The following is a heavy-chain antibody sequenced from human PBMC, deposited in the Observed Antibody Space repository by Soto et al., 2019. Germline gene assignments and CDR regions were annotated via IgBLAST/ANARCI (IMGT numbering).Heavy chain of an antibody. J-gene: IGHJ4*02. Sequence: GSLRLSCSVSGFAFSAYWMHWVRQVPGKGLTWVSRISDDGSTATYADSVKGRFVISRDNAKNSLYLEMNTLRADDSGLYYCARGPRVSSTGTGAHWGRGTLVTVSS. CDR3: ARGPRVSSTGTGAH. CDR1: GFAFSAYW. V-gene: IGHV3-74*01. D-gene: IGHD1-1*01. CDR2: ISDDGSTA.